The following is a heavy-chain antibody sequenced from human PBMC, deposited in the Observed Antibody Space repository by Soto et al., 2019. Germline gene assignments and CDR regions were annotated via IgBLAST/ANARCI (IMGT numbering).Heavy chain of an antibody. V-gene: IGHV4-31*03. CDR1: GGSISSGGYY. CDR2: IYYSGST. CDR3: ASQRPRGDI. D-gene: IGHD3-10*01. Sequence: QVQLQESGPGPVKPSQTLSLTCTVSGGSISSGGYYWSWIRQHPGKGLEWIGYIYYSGSTYYNPTLESRVTISVDTTKNPFSLKLSSVTVADTGVYYCASQRPRGDIWGQGTMVTVSS. J-gene: IGHJ3*02.